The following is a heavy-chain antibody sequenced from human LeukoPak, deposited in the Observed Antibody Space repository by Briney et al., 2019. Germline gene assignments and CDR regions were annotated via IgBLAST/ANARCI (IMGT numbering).Heavy chain of an antibody. CDR3: TRGLRKEQQLLRAFDD. CDR1: GYTFSSYD. J-gene: IGHJ4*02. V-gene: IGHV1-8*01. D-gene: IGHD6-13*01. Sequence: ASVKVSCKASGYTFSSYDINWVRQATGQGLEWMGWMNPNSGNTGYAQKFQGRVSMTSNTSISTAYMELSSLRSEDTAVYYCTRGLRKEQQLLRAFDDWGQGTLVTVSS. CDR2: MNPNSGNT.